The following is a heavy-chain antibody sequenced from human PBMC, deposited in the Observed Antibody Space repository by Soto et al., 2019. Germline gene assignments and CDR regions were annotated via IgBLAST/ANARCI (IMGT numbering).Heavy chain of an antibody. CDR1: GGSISSGGYY. D-gene: IGHD3-3*01. CDR3: ARVSYEFYWFDP. CDR2: IYYSGST. Sequence: PSETLSLTCTVSGGSISSGGYYWSWIRQHPGKGLEWIGYIYYSGSTYYNPSLKSRVTISVDTSKNQFSLKLSSVTAADTAVYYCARVSYEFYWFDPWGQGTLVTVSS. V-gene: IGHV4-31*03. J-gene: IGHJ5*02.